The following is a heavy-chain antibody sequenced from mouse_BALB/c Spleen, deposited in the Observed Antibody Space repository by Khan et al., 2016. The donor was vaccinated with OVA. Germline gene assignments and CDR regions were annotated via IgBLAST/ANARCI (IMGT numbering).Heavy chain of an antibody. CDR1: GYTFTSYW. V-gene: IGHV1S132*01. D-gene: IGHD3-2*02. CDR3: AREEALYYFDY. J-gene: IGHJ2*01. Sequence: VQLQESGAELVRPGASVKLSCKTSGYTFTSYWIHWVKQRSGQGLEWIARIYPGTDNIYYNEKLKDRATLTADKSSNTAYMQLSSLKSGVSAVYFCAREEALYYFDYWGQGTTLTVSS. CDR2: IYPGTDNI.